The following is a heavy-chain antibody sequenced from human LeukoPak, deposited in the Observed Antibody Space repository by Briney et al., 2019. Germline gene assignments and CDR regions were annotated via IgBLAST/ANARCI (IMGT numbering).Heavy chain of an antibody. J-gene: IGHJ4*02. CDR2: ISSSSSYI. D-gene: IGHD6-13*01. V-gene: IGHV3-21*01. CDR3: AREDAAAGAFDY. CDR1: GFTSSSYS. Sequence: PGGSLRLSCAASGFTSSSYSMNWVRQAPGKGLEWVSSISSSSSYIYYADSVKGRFTISRDNAKNSLYLQMNSLRAEDTAVYYCAREDAAAGAFDYWGQGTLVTVSS.